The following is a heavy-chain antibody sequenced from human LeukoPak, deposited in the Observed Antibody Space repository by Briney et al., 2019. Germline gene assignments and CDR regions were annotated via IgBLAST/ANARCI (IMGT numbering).Heavy chain of an antibody. CDR2: INTNTGIP. V-gene: IGHV7-4-1*02. J-gene: IGHJ4*02. D-gene: IGHD3-10*01. CDR3: ARDLYNSGSYFKDY. CDR1: GYTFTNYA. Sequence: SVKVSCMASGYTFTNYAMNWVRQAPGQGLEWMGWINTNTGIPTYAQGFTGRGVFSLHPSVSTACLQINSLKAEDTAVYYCARDLYNSGSYFKDYWGQGTLVTVSS.